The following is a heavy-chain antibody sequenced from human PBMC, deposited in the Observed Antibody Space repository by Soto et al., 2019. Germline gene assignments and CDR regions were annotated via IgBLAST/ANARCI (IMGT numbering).Heavy chain of an antibody. CDR1: GFAVSSNY. V-gene: IGHV3-53*05. CDR3: ASAGVASSVYFQY. Sequence: SLRLSCAASGFAVSSNYISWVRQAPGKGLEWVSVIYTGGGASYADFAKGRLTISRDISKNTVYLQMSSLGVEDTAIYYCASAGVASSVYFQYWGQGALVTVSS. J-gene: IGHJ1*01. D-gene: IGHD6-6*01. CDR2: IYTGGGA.